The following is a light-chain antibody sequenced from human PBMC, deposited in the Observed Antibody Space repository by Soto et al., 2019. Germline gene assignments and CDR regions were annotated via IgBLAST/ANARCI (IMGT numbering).Light chain of an antibody. V-gene: IGKV3-20*01. CDR1: QSVSSNY. CDR3: QQYGPSQWT. CDR2: GAS. J-gene: IGKJ1*01. Sequence: EIVLTQSPGTLSLSPGERATLSCRASQSVSSNYLAWYQQKPGQAPRLLISGASSSATGIPDRFSGSGSGTDFALTISRLEPEDSAVFYCQQYGPSQWTFGQGTKVEIK.